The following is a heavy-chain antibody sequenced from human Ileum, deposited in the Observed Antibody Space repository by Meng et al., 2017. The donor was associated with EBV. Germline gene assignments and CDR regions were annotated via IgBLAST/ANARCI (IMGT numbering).Heavy chain of an antibody. J-gene: IGHJ4*02. CDR1: GGSVSSGGNY. D-gene: IGHD6-19*01. CDR3: ARDGYSSGSD. Sequence: QVQLQGSGPGLVKPSEPLSLTCRVSGGSVSSGGNYWSWIRQPPGKGLEWIGYIYNSGSTNYNPSLKSRVTISVDTSKNQFSLKLSSVTAADTAVYYCARDGYSSGSDWGQGTLVTVSS. V-gene: IGHV4-61*08. CDR2: IYNSGST.